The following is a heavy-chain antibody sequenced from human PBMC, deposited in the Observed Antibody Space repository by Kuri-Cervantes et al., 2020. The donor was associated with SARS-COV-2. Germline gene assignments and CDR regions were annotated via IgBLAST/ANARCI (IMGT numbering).Heavy chain of an antibody. J-gene: IGHJ4*02. CDR3: ATQGTIYYYDTL. V-gene: IGHV3-74*01. Sequence: GGSLRLSCAASGFTFSSYWMHWVRQAPGKGLVWVSRINSDGSSTSYADSVKGRFTISRDNAKNTLYLQMNSLGAEDTAVYYCATQGTIYYYDTLWGQGTLVTVSS. CDR2: INSDGSST. D-gene: IGHD3-22*01. CDR1: GFTFSSYW.